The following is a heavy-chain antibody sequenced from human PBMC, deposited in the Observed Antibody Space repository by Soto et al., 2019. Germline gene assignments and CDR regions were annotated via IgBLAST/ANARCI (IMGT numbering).Heavy chain of an antibody. Sequence: QVQLVQSGAEVKKPGASVKVSCKASGYTFTSYAMHWVRQAPGQRHEWMGWINAGNGNTKYSQKFQGRVTITRDTSASTAYMARSSLRSEDTAVYYCARVLGGWPDYWGQGTLVTVSS. CDR3: ARVLGGWPDY. CDR2: INAGNGNT. D-gene: IGHD2-15*01. CDR1: GYTFTSYA. J-gene: IGHJ4*02. V-gene: IGHV1-3*01.